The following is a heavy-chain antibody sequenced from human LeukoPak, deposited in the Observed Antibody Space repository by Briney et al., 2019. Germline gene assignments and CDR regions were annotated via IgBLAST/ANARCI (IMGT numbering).Heavy chain of an antibody. V-gene: IGHV3-48*01. CDR3: ARDSGYAFDI. D-gene: IGHD1-26*01. CDR1: GFTLSSYS. J-gene: IGHJ3*02. CDR2: IGISSSTI. Sequence: QTGGSLRLSCAASGFTLSSYSMNWVRQAPGKGLEWVSYIGISSSTIDYADSVKGRFTISRDNAKNSLYLQMNSLRAEDTAVYYCARDSGYAFDIWGQGTMVTVSS.